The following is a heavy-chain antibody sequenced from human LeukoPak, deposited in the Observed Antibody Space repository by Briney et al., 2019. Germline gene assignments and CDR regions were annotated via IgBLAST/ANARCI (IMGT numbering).Heavy chain of an antibody. CDR2: IYSGGST. CDR1: GFTVSSNY. CDR3: ARDGYYGSASRP. J-gene: IGHJ5*02. D-gene: IGHD3-10*01. Sequence: GGSLRLSCAAFGFTVSSNYMSWVRQAPGKGLEWVSVIYSGGSTYYAASVKGRFTISRDNSKNTMYLQMNSLRAENTAVYYCARDGYYGSASRPWGQGTLVTVSS. V-gene: IGHV3-66*01.